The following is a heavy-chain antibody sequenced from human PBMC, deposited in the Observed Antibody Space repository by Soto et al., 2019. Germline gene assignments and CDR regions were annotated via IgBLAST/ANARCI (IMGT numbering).Heavy chain of an antibody. CDR2: IIPILGIA. CDR3: ARDSITFGGVIP. V-gene: IGHV1-69*04. D-gene: IGHD3-16*01. J-gene: IGHJ5*02. CDR1: GGTFSSYT. Sequence: AASVKVSCKASGGTFSSYTISWVRQAPGQGLEWMGRIIPILGIANYAQKFQGRVTITADKSTSTAYMELSGLRSEDMAVYYCARDSITFGGVIPWGQGTLVTVSS.